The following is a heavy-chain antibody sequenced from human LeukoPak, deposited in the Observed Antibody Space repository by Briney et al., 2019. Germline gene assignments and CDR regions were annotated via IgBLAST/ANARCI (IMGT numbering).Heavy chain of an antibody. CDR1: GVSIISSIYN. CDR3: ARRSQSGNYDWFDP. CDR2: VYYTGST. J-gene: IGHJ5*02. Sequence: PSETLSLTCTVSGVSIISSIYNWGWIRQPPGQGLEWIGSVYYTGSTYYNPSLKSRVTISVDTSNNQFSLKLSSVTATDTAVYYCARRSQSGNYDWFDPWGQGTLVTVSS. V-gene: IGHV4-39*01. D-gene: IGHD1-26*01.